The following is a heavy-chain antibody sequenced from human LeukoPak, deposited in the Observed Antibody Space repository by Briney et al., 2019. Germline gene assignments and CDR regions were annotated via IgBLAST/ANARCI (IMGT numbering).Heavy chain of an antibody. CDR3: ARDPTFYSSSWYDY. V-gene: IGHV3-21*01. CDR1: GFTFSSYR. Sequence: GGSLRLSCAASGFTFSSYRMIWVRQARGKGREWVSSISSSSSYIYYADSVKGRFTISRDNAKNSLYLQMNSLRAEDTAVYYCARDPTFYSSSWYDYWGQGTLVTVSS. D-gene: IGHD6-13*01. J-gene: IGHJ4*02. CDR2: ISSSSSYI.